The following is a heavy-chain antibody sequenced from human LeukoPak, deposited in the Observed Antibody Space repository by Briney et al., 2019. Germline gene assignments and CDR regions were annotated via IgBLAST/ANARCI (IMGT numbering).Heavy chain of an antibody. J-gene: IGHJ5*02. CDR2: ISGSGGST. V-gene: IGHV3-23*01. CDR3: AREDYCGGDCYSFWFDP. D-gene: IGHD2-21*02. Sequence: GGSLRLSCAASGFTFRSYGMSWVRQAPGKGLEWVSAISGSGGSTYYADSVKGRFTISRDNSENTLYLQMNSLRAEDTAVYYCAREDYCGGDCYSFWFDPWGQGTLVTVSS. CDR1: GFTFRSYG.